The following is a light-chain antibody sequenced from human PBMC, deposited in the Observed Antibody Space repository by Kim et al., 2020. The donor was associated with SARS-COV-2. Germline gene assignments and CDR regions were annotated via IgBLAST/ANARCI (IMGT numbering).Light chain of an antibody. Sequence: GQMVTIFFSGSNSNIGTNYIYGYQQLPGTAPKLLIYRNNQRPSGVPDRFSGSKSGTSASLAISGLRSEDEADYYCAAWDDSLRVYVFGTGTKVTVL. J-gene: IGLJ1*01. V-gene: IGLV1-47*01. CDR2: RNN. CDR1: NSNIGTNY. CDR3: AAWDDSLRVYV.